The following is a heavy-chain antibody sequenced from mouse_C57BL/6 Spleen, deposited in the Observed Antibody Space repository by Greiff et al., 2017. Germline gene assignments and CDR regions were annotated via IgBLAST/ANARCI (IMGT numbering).Heavy chain of an antibody. J-gene: IGHJ2*01. V-gene: IGHV1-61*01. Sequence: QVQLQQPGAELVRPGSSVKLSCKASGYTFTSYWMDWVKQRPGQGLEWIGNIYPSDSETHYNQKFKDKATLTVDKSSSTAYMQLSSLTSEDSAVYYCARRGTNYGNFDYWGQGTTLTVSS. CDR2: IYPSDSET. CDR3: ARRGTNYGNFDY. D-gene: IGHD1-1*01. CDR1: GYTFTSYW.